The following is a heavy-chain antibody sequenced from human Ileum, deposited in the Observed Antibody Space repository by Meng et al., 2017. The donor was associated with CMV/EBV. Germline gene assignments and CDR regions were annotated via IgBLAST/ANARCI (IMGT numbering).Heavy chain of an antibody. V-gene: IGHV6-1*01. CDR3: TYGWPLKY. Sequence: QLHQSGPGLVKPSQTLSLTCAGDSVSISTESWNWIRQSPSRGLEWLGRTWYGSKWYYEYAVSVKSRITIIPDTSQNQISLQLNSVTPDDTAVYYCTYGWPLKYWGQGSLVTVSS. CDR2: TWYGSKWYY. D-gene: IGHD3-10*01. CDR1: DSVSISTES. J-gene: IGHJ4*02.